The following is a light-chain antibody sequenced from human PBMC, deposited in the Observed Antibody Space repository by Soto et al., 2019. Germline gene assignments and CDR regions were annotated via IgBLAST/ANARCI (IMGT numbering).Light chain of an antibody. CDR1: QSVSSS. Sequence: EIVLTQSPATLSLSPGERATLSCRASQSVSSSLAWYQQKPGQAPRLLIYDVSNRATGIPARFSVSGSGTDFTLTISSLEPEDFAFYYCQHRANWPLTFGGGTKVEIK. V-gene: IGKV3-11*01. J-gene: IGKJ4*01. CDR2: DVS. CDR3: QHRANWPLT.